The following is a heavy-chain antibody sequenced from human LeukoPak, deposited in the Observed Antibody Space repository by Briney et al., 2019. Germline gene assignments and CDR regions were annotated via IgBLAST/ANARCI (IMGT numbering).Heavy chain of an antibody. Sequence: TGGSLRLSCAASGFTFSSYSMNWVRQAPGKGLEWVSSISSSSSYIYYADSVKGRFTISRDNAKNSLYLQMNSLRAEDTAVYYCARVLESYDFWSGYYFDYWGQGTLVTVSS. D-gene: IGHD3-3*01. V-gene: IGHV3-21*01. J-gene: IGHJ4*02. CDR3: ARVLESYDFWSGYYFDY. CDR2: ISSSSSYI. CDR1: GFTFSSYS.